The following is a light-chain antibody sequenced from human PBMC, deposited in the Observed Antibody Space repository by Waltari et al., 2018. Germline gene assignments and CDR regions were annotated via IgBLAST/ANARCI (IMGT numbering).Light chain of an antibody. CDR1: QSINRY. CDR3: QQSHSTPRT. CDR2: TAS. J-gene: IGKJ1*01. Sequence: DIQMTQSPSSLSASVGDTVSITCRASQSINRYLNWYQQKPGKAPKLLIFTASNLHTWVPSRFSGRGSETDFTLTISSLQPEDFATYYCQQSHSTPRTFGQGTKVEIK. V-gene: IGKV1-39*01.